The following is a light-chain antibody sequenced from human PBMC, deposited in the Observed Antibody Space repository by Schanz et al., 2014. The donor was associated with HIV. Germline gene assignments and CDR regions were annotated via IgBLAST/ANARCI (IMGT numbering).Light chain of an antibody. Sequence: DIQMTQSPSSLSASVGDRVTITCRASQSISISLNWYQQKPGKAPRLLIYATSLLHTGVPSRFSGSGSGTHFTLTITGLQFEDFATYYCQQSYSATPYTFGQGTRLEIK. J-gene: IGKJ2*01. CDR2: ATS. CDR1: QSISIS. V-gene: IGKV1-39*01. CDR3: QQSYSATPYT.